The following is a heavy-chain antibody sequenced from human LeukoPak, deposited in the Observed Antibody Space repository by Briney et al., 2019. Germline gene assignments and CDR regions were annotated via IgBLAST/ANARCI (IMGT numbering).Heavy chain of an antibody. D-gene: IGHD3-10*01. CDR3: ARTTGFGEFLYYYYGMDV. CDR1: GGSISSYY. V-gene: IGHV4-59*01. CDR2: IYYSGST. J-gene: IGHJ6*04. Sequence: SETLSLTCTVCGGSISSYYWSWIRQPPGKGLEWIGYIYYSGSTNYNPSLKSRVTISVDTSKNQFSLKLSSVTAADTAVYYCARTTGFGEFLYYYYGMDVWGKGTTVTVSS.